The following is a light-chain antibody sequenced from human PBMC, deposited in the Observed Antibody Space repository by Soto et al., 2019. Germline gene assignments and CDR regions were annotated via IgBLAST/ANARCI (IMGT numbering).Light chain of an antibody. CDR2: KND. CDR3: AAWDDSQMRV. CDR1: PSNIGSNS. V-gene: IGLV1-44*01. Sequence: QSVLTQPPSASGTPGQNVSISCSGGPSNIGSNSVNWLQQLPGAAPKLLIYKNDQRPSGVPDRFSASKSGTSASLAISGLQSEDEADYYYAAWDDSQMRVFGSGTKAPS. J-gene: IGLJ1*01.